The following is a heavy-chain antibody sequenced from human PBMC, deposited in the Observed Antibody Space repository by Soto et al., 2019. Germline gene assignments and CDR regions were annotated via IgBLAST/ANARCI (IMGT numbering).Heavy chain of an antibody. V-gene: IGHV1-58*02. CDR1: GFTFTSSA. CDR2: IVVGSGNT. D-gene: IGHD2-2*01. J-gene: IGHJ3*02. CDR3: AASTRFIRGAFDI. Sequence: GASVKVSCKASGFTFTSSAMQWVRQARGQRLEWIGWIVVGSGNTNYAQKFQERVTITRDMSTSTAYMELSSLRSEDTAVYYCAASTRFIRGAFDIWGKGTMVTVSS.